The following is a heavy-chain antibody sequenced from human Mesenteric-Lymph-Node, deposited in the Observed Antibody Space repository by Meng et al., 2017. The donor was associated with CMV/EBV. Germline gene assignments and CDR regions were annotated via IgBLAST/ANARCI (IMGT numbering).Heavy chain of an antibody. Sequence: SGFTFSSYAMSWVRQAPGKGLEWVSAISGSGGSTYYADSVKGRFTISRDNSKNTLYLQMNSLRAEDAAIYYCAKEPIAADDYNWFDPWGQGTLVTVSS. V-gene: IGHV3-23*01. CDR2: ISGSGGST. CDR3: AKEPIAADDYNWFDP. CDR1: GFTFSSYA. D-gene: IGHD6-13*01. J-gene: IGHJ5*02.